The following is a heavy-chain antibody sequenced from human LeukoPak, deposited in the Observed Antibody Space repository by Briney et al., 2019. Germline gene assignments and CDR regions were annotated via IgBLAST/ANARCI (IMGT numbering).Heavy chain of an antibody. V-gene: IGHV3-7*01. J-gene: IGHJ4*02. CDR1: GFTFSSYW. CDR2: IKQDGSEK. D-gene: IGHD2-21*02. Sequence: PGGSLRLSCAASGFTFSSYWMSWVRQAPGKGLEWVANIKQDGSEKYYVDSVKGRFSISRDNSRNTLYLQMNSLRSEDTAVYYCAKDDIVVVTAILVWGQGSLVTVSS. CDR3: AKDDIVVVTAILV.